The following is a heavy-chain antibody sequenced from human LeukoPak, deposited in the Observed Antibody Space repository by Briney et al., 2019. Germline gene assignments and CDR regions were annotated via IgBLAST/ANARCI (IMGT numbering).Heavy chain of an antibody. CDR2: VNTNTGNP. J-gene: IGHJ6*03. V-gene: IGHV7-4-1*02. CDR1: GYIFTSYF. CDR3: ARVGLPHYYYYMDV. Sequence: ASVKVSCKASGYIFTSYFMNWVRQAPGQGLEGMGWVNTNTGNPTYAQGFTGRFVFSLDTSVSTAYLQISSLKAEDTAVYYCARVGLPHYYYYMDVWGKGTTVTVSS. D-gene: IGHD3/OR15-3a*01.